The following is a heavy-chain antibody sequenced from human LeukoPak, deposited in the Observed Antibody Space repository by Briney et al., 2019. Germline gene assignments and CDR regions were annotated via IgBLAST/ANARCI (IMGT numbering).Heavy chain of an antibody. CDR1: GFTFSAYA. Sequence: GGSLRLSCVASGFTFSAYAMSWVRQAPGKGLEWVSGISASGSSTYYADSVEGRFTISRDNSKNTLYLQMNSLRAEDTAVYYCAKHLGWGPSGSIWFDPWGQGTLVTVSS. V-gene: IGHV3-23*01. CDR2: ISASGSST. CDR3: AKHLGWGPSGSIWFDP. J-gene: IGHJ5*02. D-gene: IGHD6-25*01.